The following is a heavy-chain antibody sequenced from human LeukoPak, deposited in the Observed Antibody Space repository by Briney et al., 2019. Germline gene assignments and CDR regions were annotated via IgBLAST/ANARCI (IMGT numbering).Heavy chain of an antibody. V-gene: IGHV4-61*01. CDR1: GGSVSSGSYY. CDR2: IYYSGST. CDR3: ARGTSSSWYSGANYGMDV. Sequence: SETLSLTCTVSGGSVSSGSYYWSWIRQPPGKGLEWIGYIYYSGSTNYNPSLKSRVTISVDTSKNQFSLKLSSVTAADTAVYSCARGTSSSWYSGANYGMDVWGQGTTVTVSS. J-gene: IGHJ6*02. D-gene: IGHD6-13*01.